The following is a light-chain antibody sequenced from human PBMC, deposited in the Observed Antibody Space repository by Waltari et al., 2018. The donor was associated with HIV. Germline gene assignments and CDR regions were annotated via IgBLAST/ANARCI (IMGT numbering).Light chain of an antibody. V-gene: IGLV2-11*01. CDR2: GVN. Sequence: QSALTQPRSVSGSPGQSVTISCTGTSRYVNNYNYVSWYQHHPREAPKLVIFGVNTRPSGVPDRFSGSNSGNTDSLTISGLQAEDEGHYYCCSYAGSNIHWVCGGGTKLTVL. J-gene: IGLJ3*02. CDR1: SRYVNNYNY. CDR3: CSYAGSNIHWV.